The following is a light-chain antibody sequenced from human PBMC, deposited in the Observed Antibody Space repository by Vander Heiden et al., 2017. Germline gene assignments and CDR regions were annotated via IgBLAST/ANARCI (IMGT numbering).Light chain of an antibody. J-gene: IGKJ2*01. V-gene: IGKV1-39*01. CDR1: QTISSF. CDR2: AAS. Sequence: DIQMTQSPSSLSASVGSRVTITCRASQTISSFVNWYQQKPGKAPNLLIYAASSLQSGVPSRFSGSGSGTDFTLTISSLQPEDFATYYCQQSDRPLDTFGQGTKVEIK. CDR3: QQSDRPLDT.